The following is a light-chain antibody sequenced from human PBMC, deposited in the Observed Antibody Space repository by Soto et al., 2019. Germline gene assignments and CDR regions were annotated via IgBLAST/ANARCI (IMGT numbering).Light chain of an antibody. V-gene: IGKV3-20*01. CDR1: QSVPRSY. Sequence: EIVLTQSPGTLSLSPGERATLSCRASQSVPRSYVAWYQQKPGQAPRLLIYGTSSRATGIPDRFSGSGSGTDFTLTISRLEPEDFAVFYCQQYGSSITFGQGTRLEIK. CDR3: QQYGSSIT. J-gene: IGKJ5*01. CDR2: GTS.